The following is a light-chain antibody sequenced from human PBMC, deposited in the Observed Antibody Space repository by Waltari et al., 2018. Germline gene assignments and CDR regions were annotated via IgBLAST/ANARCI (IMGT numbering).Light chain of an antibody. CDR1: TSDVGSYDL. CDR2: EVF. Sequence: QSALTQPASVSGTPGQSITISCSGTTSDVGSYDLVSLYQQHPGEAPNLLICEVFKRPPDTSSRFSGAKSGSTASLTISGLQPEDEADYYCCSYAGRGTYVFGSGTKVTVL. V-gene: IGLV2-23*02. J-gene: IGLJ1*01. CDR3: CSYAGRGTYV.